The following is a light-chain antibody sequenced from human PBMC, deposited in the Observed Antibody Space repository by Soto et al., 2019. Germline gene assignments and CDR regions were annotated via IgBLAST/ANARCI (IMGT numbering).Light chain of an antibody. CDR1: QSVNNS. CDR2: GAS. V-gene: IGKV3-15*01. Sequence: EIVLTQSPATLSVSPGERATLSCRASQSVNNSFAWYQQKPGKAPRLLIYGASIRSTGIPARFSGSKSGTEFTITISSLQSADFAVYYCQQYNNWSLFTFGPGTKVDIK. J-gene: IGKJ3*01. CDR3: QQYNNWSLFT.